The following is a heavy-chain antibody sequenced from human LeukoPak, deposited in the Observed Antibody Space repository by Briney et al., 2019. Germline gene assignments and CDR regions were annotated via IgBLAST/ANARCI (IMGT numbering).Heavy chain of an antibody. CDR2: IYPGDSDT. D-gene: IGHD2-2*01. CDR1: GYSFNNYW. J-gene: IGHJ4*02. Sequence: GESLKISCQGSGYSFNNYWIAWVRQMPGKGLEWMGIIYPGDSDTRNSPSFQGQVTISADKSTSTAYLQWSSLKASDTAIYYCARRVVSSSSHSFDYWGQGTLVTVS. V-gene: IGHV5-51*01. CDR3: ARRVVSSSSHSFDY.